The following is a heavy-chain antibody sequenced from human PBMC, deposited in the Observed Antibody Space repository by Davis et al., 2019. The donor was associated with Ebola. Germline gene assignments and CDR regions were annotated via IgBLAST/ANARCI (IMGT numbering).Heavy chain of an antibody. Sequence: PGGSLRLSCAASGFTFDDYAMHWVRQAPGKGLEWVSGISWNSGSIGYADSVKGRFTISRDNSKNTLYLQMNSLRAEDTAVYYCAKDQPYDSSGSAWFDPWGQGTLVTVSP. CDR3: AKDQPYDSSGSAWFDP. D-gene: IGHD3-22*01. CDR1: GFTFDDYA. CDR2: ISWNSGSI. V-gene: IGHV3-9*01. J-gene: IGHJ5*02.